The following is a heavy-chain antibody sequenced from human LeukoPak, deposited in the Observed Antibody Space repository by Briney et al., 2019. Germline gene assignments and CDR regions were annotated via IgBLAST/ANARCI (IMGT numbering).Heavy chain of an antibody. V-gene: IGHV3-7*04. CDR2: MKQDGSEK. Sequence: GGSLRVSCAASGFTFSSYWMSWVRQAPGKGLEWVAIMKQDGSEKYYVDSVKGRFTISRDNAKNSLYLQMNSLRAEDTAVYYCARVTWPTAFDIWGQGTRDRLSS. CDR3: ARVTWPTAFDI. CDR1: GFTFSSYW. D-gene: IGHD3-16*01. J-gene: IGHJ3*02.